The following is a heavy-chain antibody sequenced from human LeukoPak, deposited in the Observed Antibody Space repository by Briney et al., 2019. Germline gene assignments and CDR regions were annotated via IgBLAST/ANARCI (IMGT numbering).Heavy chain of an antibody. CDR3: ARGASSYYDSSDYFDY. CDR2: IIPIFGTA. J-gene: IGHJ4*02. CDR1: GYTFTSYG. Sequence: ASVKVSCKASGYTFTSYGISWVRQAPGQGLEWMGGIIPIFGTANYAQKFQGGVTITADESTSTAYMELSSLRSEDTAVYYCARGASSYYDSSDYFDYWGQGTLVTVSS. D-gene: IGHD3-22*01. V-gene: IGHV1-69*13.